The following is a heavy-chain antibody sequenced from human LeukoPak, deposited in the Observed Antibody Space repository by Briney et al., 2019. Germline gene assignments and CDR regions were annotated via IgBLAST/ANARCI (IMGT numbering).Heavy chain of an antibody. D-gene: IGHD2-2*01. CDR2: ISAYDGNT. CDR1: GYTFTSYG. Sequence: ASVKVSCKASGYTFTSYGISWVRQAPGQGLEWMGWISAYDGNTNYAQKLQGRVTMTTDTSTSTAYMELRSLRSDDTAVYYCARDHQPYQLLGWFDPWGQGTLVTVSS. CDR3: ARDHQPYQLLGWFDP. V-gene: IGHV1-18*01. J-gene: IGHJ5*02.